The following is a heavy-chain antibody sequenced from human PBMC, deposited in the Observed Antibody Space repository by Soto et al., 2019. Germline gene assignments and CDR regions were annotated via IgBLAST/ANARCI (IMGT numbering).Heavy chain of an antibody. CDR3: AKVRPNSNSWDYGMAV. J-gene: IGHJ6*02. V-gene: IGHV3-43D*04. CDR2: ISRDGDST. Sequence: TPGLSCAASGFTFDDDAMHWFGQAPGKGLEWVSLISRDGDSTYFAESVTGRFTISRDNSKKSLYLQMNSLRHEDTAWDYCAKVRPNSNSWDYGMAVWG. D-gene: IGHD1-26*01. CDR1: GFTFDDDA.